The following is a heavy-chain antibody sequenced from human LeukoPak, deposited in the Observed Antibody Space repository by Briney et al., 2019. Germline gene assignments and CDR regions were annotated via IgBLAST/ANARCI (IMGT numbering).Heavy chain of an antibody. CDR3: ARVSPPDIVVVPAAMEYYFDY. Sequence: ASVKVSCKASGYTFTSYGISWVRQAPGQGLEWMGWISAYNGNTNYAQKLQGRVTMTTDTSTSTAYMELRSLRSDDTAVYYCARVSPPDIVVVPAAMEYYFDYWGQGTLVTVSS. CDR1: GYTFTSYG. CDR2: ISAYNGNT. D-gene: IGHD2-2*01. J-gene: IGHJ4*02. V-gene: IGHV1-18*01.